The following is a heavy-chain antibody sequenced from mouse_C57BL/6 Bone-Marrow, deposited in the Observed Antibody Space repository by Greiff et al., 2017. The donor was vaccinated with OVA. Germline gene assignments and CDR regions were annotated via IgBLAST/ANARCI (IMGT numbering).Heavy chain of an antibody. CDR3: ASRYYYGSSHIFDY. D-gene: IGHD1-1*01. Sequence: QVQLQQPGAELVKPGASVKLSCKASGYTFTSYWMHWVKQRPGRGLEWIGRIDPNSGGTKYNEKFKSKATLTVDKPSSTAYMQLSSLTSEDSAVYYCASRYYYGSSHIFDYWGQGTTLTVSS. V-gene: IGHV1-72*01. CDR1: GYTFTSYW. J-gene: IGHJ2*01. CDR2: IDPNSGGT.